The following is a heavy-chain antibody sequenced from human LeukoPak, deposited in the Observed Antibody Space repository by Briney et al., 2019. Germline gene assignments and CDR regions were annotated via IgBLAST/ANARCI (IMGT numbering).Heavy chain of an antibody. D-gene: IGHD4-17*01. CDR3: AKGTTVTGFDY. Sequence: EXVSGISWNSGSIGYADSVKGRFTISRDNAKNSLYLQMNSLRAEDTALYYCAKGTTVTGFDYWGQGTLVTVSS. J-gene: IGHJ4*02. CDR2: ISWNSGSI. V-gene: IGHV3-9*01.